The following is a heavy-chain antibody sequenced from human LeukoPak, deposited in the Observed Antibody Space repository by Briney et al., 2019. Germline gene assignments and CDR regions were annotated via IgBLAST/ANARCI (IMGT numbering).Heavy chain of an antibody. D-gene: IGHD1-7*01. CDR1: VYTFTGYY. V-gene: IGHV1-2*02. CDR3: AREGYNWNYVWFDP. CDR2: INPNSGGT. Sequence: ASVKVSCKASVYTFTGYYMHWVRQAPGQGLEWMGWINPNSGGTNYAQKFQGRVTMTRDTSISTAYMELSRLRSDDTAVYYCAREGYNWNYVWFDPWGQGTLVTVSS. J-gene: IGHJ5*02.